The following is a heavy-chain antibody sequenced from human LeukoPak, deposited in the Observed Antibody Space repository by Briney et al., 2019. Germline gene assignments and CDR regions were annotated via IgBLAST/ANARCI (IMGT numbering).Heavy chain of an antibody. CDR2: ISPIFGPP. J-gene: IGHJ4*02. CDR3: ARQVQPHCSTTSCSGNY. CDR1: GGTFSIYA. V-gene: IGHV1-69*05. D-gene: IGHD2-2*01. Sequence: ASVKVSCKASGGTFSIYAMNWVRQAPGQGREWMGRISPIFGPPIYAQEFQGRITIITDQSTNMAYMELSSLRSEDTAVYYCARQVQPHCSTTSCSGNYWGQGTLVTVSS.